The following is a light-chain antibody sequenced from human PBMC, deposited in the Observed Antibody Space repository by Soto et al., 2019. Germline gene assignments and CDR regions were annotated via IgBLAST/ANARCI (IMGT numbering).Light chain of an antibody. J-gene: IGKJ3*01. CDR1: QSVLNSSKNKNY. CDR2: WAS. V-gene: IGKV4-1*01. Sequence: DIVLTQSPDSLAVSLGERATINCKSSQSVLNSSKNKNYLAWYQQKPGQPPKLLIYWASTRQSGVPDRISGSGSGTDFTLTISSLQAEDAAVYYCQQYWSLPFTFGPGTTVDIK. CDR3: QQYWSLPFT.